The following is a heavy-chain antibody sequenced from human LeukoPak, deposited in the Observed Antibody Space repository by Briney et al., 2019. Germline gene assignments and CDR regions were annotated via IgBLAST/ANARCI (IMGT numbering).Heavy chain of an antibody. Sequence: PGGSLRLSCAASGFTFSSYLMHWVRHAPGKGLVWVSRVTSDGASTSCADSVKGGFTVSRDNAKNTLYLQMNSLGAEDTAVYYCARSSSSGYDYWGQGTLVTVSS. D-gene: IGHD6-6*01. CDR1: GFTFSSYL. CDR3: ARSSSSGYDY. J-gene: IGHJ4*02. CDR2: VTSDGAST. V-gene: IGHV3-74*01.